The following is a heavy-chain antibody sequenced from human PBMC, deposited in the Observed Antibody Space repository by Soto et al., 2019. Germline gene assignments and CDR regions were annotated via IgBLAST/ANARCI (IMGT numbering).Heavy chain of an antibody. CDR1: GFIFSDFG. CDR3: AKSLSRGTLRGAFDI. D-gene: IGHD3-16*01. Sequence: QVHLVESGGGVVQPGRSLRIFCAASGFIFSDFGIHWVRQSPGKGLEWVAVISNDGTYKYYADSVKGRFTISRDNSKNTLYLQMNSLRAEDTAVYYCAKSLSRGTLRGAFDIWGQGTMVTVSS. CDR2: ISNDGTYK. V-gene: IGHV3-30*18. J-gene: IGHJ3*02.